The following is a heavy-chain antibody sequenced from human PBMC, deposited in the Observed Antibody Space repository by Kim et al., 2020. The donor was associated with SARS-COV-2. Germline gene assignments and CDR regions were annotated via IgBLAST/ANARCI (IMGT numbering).Heavy chain of an antibody. CDR1: GFTFSDYY. Sequence: GGSLRLSCAASGFTFSDYYMSWIRQAPGKGLEWVSYISSSSSYTNYADFVKGRFTISRDNAKNSLHLQMNSLRAEDTAVYYCASLPAVAGIPYYYYYGMDVWGQGTTVTVYS. J-gene: IGHJ6*02. CDR3: ASLPAVAGIPYYYYYGMDV. D-gene: IGHD6-19*01. CDR2: ISSSSSYT. V-gene: IGHV3-11*06.